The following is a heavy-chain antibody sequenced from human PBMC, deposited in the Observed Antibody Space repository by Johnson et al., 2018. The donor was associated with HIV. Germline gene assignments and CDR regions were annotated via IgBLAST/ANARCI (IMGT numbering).Heavy chain of an antibody. V-gene: IGHV3-30*18. CDR1: GFTFSSYG. D-gene: IGHD6-13*01. CDR2: ISYDGSNK. CDR3: AKEGWAAAQEGWGAFDI. Sequence: QVQLVESGGGVVQPGRSLRLSCAASGFTFSSYGMHWVRQAPGKGLEWVAVISYDGSNKYYADSVKDRFTISRDNSKNTLYLQMNSLRAEDTAVYYCAKEGWAAAQEGWGAFDIWGQGTMVTVSS. J-gene: IGHJ3*02.